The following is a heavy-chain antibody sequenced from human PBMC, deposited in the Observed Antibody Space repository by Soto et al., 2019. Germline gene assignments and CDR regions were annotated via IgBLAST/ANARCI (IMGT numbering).Heavy chain of an antibody. CDR1: GFSFINTW. CDR2: IKSRTAGGTT. V-gene: IGHV3-15*01. Sequence: RGSLRLSCAASGFSFINTWMSWVRQAPGKGLEWVGRIKSRTAGGTTDYAAPVKGRFTISRDDSENTLYLQMNSLKTEDTAVYHCAAEGSSSGWIFCAYWGQGTLVTVSS. CDR3: AAEGSSSGWIFCAY. D-gene: IGHD6-19*01. J-gene: IGHJ4*02.